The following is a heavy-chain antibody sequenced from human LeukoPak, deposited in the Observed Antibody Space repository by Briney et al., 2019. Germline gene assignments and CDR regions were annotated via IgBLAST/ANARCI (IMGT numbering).Heavy chain of an antibody. Sequence: GESLRLSCAASGFTFSGYEMNWVRQAPGKGLEWVSYISTSGSTVYYADSVKGRFTISRDNAKNSLYLQMNSLRAEDTAVYYCASSLNRDFGWLDPWGPGNPGHRLL. CDR1: GFTFSGYE. CDR2: ISTSGSTV. CDR3: ASSLNRDFGWLDP. D-gene: IGHD1-14*01. V-gene: IGHV3-48*03. J-gene: IGHJ5*02.